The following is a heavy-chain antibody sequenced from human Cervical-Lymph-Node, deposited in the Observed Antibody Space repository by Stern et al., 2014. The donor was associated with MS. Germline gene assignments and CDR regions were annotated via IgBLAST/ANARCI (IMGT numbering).Heavy chain of an antibody. CDR3: AFSSSGFAFDI. V-gene: IGHV1-69*01. Sequence: QVQLVQSGAEVKRPGSSVKVSCKASGGTLSDYAINWVRQAPGQGLEWMGGIIPMFGPTNYAQKFQGRVTITADESTSTAYMELTSLRSEDTAVYYCAFSSSGFAFDIWGQGTMITVSS. CDR1: GGTLSDYA. CDR2: IIPMFGPT. J-gene: IGHJ3*02. D-gene: IGHD6-19*01.